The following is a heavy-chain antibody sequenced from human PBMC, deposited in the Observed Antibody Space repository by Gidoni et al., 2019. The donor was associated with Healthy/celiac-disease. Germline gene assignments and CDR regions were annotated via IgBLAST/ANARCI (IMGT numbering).Heavy chain of an antibody. Sequence: QVQLVQSGAEVKKPGSSVKVSCKASGGTFSSYAISWVRQAPGQGLEWMGRIIPILGIENYAQKFQGRVTITADKSTSTAYMELSSLRSEDTAVYYCARDRYSSSWYVYWGQGTLVTVSS. CDR2: IIPILGIE. D-gene: IGHD6-13*01. J-gene: IGHJ4*02. V-gene: IGHV1-69*04. CDR1: GGTFSSYA. CDR3: ARDRYSSSWYVY.